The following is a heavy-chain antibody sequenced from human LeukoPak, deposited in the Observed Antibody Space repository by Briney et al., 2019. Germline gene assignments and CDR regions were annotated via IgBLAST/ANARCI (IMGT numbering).Heavy chain of an antibody. V-gene: IGHV1-69*06. CDR1: GGTFNSYP. D-gene: IGHD3-16*01. CDR2: IIPIFGTA. Sequence: SVKVSCKASGGTFNSYPISWVRQAPGQRLEWMGGIIPIFGTANYAQKFQGRVTITADKSTSTAYMELSSLRSEDTAVYYCARHRRRGLYYYMDVWGKGTTVTVSS. J-gene: IGHJ6*03. CDR3: ARHRRRGLYYYMDV.